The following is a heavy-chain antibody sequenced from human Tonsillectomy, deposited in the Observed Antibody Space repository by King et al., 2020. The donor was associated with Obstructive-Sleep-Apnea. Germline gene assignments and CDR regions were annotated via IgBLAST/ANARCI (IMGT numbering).Heavy chain of an antibody. CDR3: ARRPFTTVTTRGFAFDI. J-gene: IGHJ3*02. D-gene: IGHD4-17*01. V-gene: IGHV4-39*01. CDR1: GGSISSDIYY. Sequence: LQLQESGPGLVKPSETLSLTCSVSGGSISSDIYYWGWIRQPPGKGLEWIGNIFYSGNTYYNPSLKSRVTIYVDTSKNQFSLKLTSVTAADTAVYFCARRPFTTVTTRGFAFDIWGQGTMVTVSS. CDR2: IFYSGNT.